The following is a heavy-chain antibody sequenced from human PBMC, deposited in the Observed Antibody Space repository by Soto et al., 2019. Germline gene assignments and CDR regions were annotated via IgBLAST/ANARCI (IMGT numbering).Heavy chain of an antibody. CDR3: ARERRWEALLY. D-gene: IGHD1-26*01. Sequence: QVQLVQSGPEVKKPGASVKVSCKGSGYTFSNYGVTWVRQAPGQGLERLGWVSAYNRNTDYAQKFEDRATMTIDTSPNTAYWELRGLTPDDTAVYYCARERRWEALLYWCQGTL. CDR2: VSAYNRNT. V-gene: IGHV1-18*01. CDR1: GYTFSNYG. J-gene: IGHJ4*02.